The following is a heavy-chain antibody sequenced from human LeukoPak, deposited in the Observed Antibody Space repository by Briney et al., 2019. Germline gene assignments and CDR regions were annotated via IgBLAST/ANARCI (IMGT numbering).Heavy chain of an antibody. CDR2: INHSGST. CDR1: GGSFSGYY. D-gene: IGHD3-3*01. J-gene: IGHJ4*02. V-gene: IGHV4-34*01. CDR3: ARDHYTIFGVVTKYYFDY. Sequence: SETLSLTCAVYGGSFSGYYWSWIRQPPGKGLEWIGEINHSGSTNYNPSLKSRVTISVDTSKSQFSLKLSSVTAADTAVYYCARDHYTIFGVVTKYYFDYWGQGTLVTVSS.